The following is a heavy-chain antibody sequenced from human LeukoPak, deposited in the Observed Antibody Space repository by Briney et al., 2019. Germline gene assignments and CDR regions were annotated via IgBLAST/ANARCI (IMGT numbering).Heavy chain of an antibody. Sequence: GASVKVSCKTSGYTFTSYHIHWVRQAPGQGLEWVAIIKSTGDTTVYAQKFQGRVTVTRDTSTSTVYMDLSSLSSEDTAVYHCVREDAHTYYFDFWGPGTLVTVSS. V-gene: IGHV1-46*01. D-gene: IGHD2-2*01. CDR2: IKSTGDTT. CDR1: GYTFTSYH. CDR3: VREDAHTYYFDF. J-gene: IGHJ4*02.